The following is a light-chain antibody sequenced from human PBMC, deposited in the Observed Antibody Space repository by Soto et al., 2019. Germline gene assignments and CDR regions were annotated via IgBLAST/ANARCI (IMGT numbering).Light chain of an antibody. Sequence: DIVMTKSSDSLAVSLGEGATINCKSSQTVLDNSNNNDYLTWYQQKPGQPPKLLIYWASTREFGVPDRFSGSGSGTDFTLTISSLQAEDVAVYYCQQYYSTPRTFGHGTKVDIK. J-gene: IGKJ1*01. CDR2: WAS. V-gene: IGKV4-1*01. CDR1: QTVLDNSNNNDY. CDR3: QQYYSTPRT.